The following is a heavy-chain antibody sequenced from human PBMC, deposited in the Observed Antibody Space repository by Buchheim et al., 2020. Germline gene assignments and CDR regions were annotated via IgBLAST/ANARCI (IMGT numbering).Heavy chain of an antibody. Sequence: QVQLVESGGGVVQPGRSLRLSCAASGFTFSSYGMHWVRQAPGKGLEWVTVISYDGSNKYYADSVKGRFTISRDNSKNTLYLQMNSLRAEDTAVYYCAKENSGYDYGMDVWGQGTT. CDR3: AKENSGYDYGMDV. V-gene: IGHV3-30*18. CDR1: GFTFSSYG. CDR2: ISYDGSNK. D-gene: IGHD6-19*01. J-gene: IGHJ6*02.